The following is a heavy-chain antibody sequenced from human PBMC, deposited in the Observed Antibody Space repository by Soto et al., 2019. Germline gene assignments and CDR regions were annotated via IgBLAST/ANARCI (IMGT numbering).Heavy chain of an antibody. D-gene: IGHD1-1*01. V-gene: IGHV4-59*01. CDR2: IYYSGST. Sequence: PSETLSLTCTVSGGSISSYYWSWIRQPPGKGLEWIGYIYYSGSTNYNPSLKSRVTISVDTSKNQFSLKLSSVTAADTAVYYCARYNWGAMGAFDIWGQGKMVTVSS. CDR3: ARYNWGAMGAFDI. J-gene: IGHJ3*02. CDR1: GGSISSYY.